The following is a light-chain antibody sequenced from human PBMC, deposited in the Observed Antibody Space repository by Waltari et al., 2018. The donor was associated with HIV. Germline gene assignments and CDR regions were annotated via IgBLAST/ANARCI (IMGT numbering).Light chain of an antibody. V-gene: IGLV1-51*01. CDR2: DKN. J-gene: IGLJ2*01. CDR3: GTWDSSLSAGP. CDR1: SSNIGNND. Sequence: QSVLTQPPSVSAAPGQKVTISCSGGSSNIGNNDISWYQQLPGTAPKLLIYDKNKRPSAIPDRFSGPKSGTSATLGITGLETGDEADYYCGTWDSSLSAGPFGGGTKLTVL.